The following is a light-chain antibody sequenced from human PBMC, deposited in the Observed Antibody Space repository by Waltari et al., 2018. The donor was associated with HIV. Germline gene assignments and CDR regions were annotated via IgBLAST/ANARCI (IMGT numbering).Light chain of an antibody. CDR1: ALPQHF. V-gene: IGLV3-25*03. CDR2: KDN. CDR3: ESADDSGDHWV. Sequence: SYELTQPPSVSVSPGQTATLTSSGDALPQHFASVYPPKEGQAPLMVMYKDNKRPSGIPARFSGSMSGATVMLIISGVLPEDEAVYYCESADDSGDHWVFGGGTKLSVL. J-gene: IGLJ3*02.